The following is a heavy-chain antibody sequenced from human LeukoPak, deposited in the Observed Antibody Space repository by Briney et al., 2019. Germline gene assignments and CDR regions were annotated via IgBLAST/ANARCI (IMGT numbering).Heavy chain of an antibody. D-gene: IGHD1-26*01. CDR2: INHSGST. V-gene: IGHV4-34*01. CDR1: VGSFSGYY. J-gene: IGHJ5*02. Sequence: SETLSLTFAVYVGSFSGYYWSWIRQPPGKVLEWIGEINHSGSTNYNPSLKSRVTISVDTSKNQFSLKLSSVTAADTAVYYCARGRQVTKNIVGATNWFDPWGQGNLVTVSS. CDR3: ARGRQVTKNIVGATNWFDP.